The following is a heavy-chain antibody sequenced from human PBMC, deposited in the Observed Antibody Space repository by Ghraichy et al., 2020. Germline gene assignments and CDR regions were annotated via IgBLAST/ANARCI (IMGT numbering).Heavy chain of an antibody. Sequence: LSLTCAASGFTLSDYWMNWVRQAPGKGPEWVAIIKQDGSEKHYVDSVKGRFTISRDNAKNSLHLQMNSLRVDDTAVYYCARASGWVIDYWGQGNLVTV. J-gene: IGHJ4*02. V-gene: IGHV3-7*04. CDR1: GFTLSDYW. CDR3: ARASGWVIDY. CDR2: IKQDGSEK. D-gene: IGHD2-21*01.